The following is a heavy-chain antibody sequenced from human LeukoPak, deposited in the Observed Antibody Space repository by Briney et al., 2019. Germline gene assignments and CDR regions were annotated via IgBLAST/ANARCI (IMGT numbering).Heavy chain of an antibody. V-gene: IGHV3-21*04. CDR2: ISSSSSYI. Sequence: GGSLRLSCAASGFTFSSYSMNWVRQAPGKGLEWVSSISSSSSYIYYADSVKGRFTISRDNSKNTLYLQMNSLRAEDTAVYYCAKVKVSQWLVFFDYWGQGTLVTVSS. CDR1: GFTFSSYS. J-gene: IGHJ4*02. CDR3: AKVKVSQWLVFFDY. D-gene: IGHD6-19*01.